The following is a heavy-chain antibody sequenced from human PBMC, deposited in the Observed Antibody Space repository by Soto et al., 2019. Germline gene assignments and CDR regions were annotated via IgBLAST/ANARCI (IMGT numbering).Heavy chain of an antibody. CDR1: GYTFTGYY. CDR2: INPNSGGT. J-gene: IGHJ4*02. D-gene: IGHD6-6*01. Sequence: GASVKVSCKASGYTFTGYYMHWVRQAPGQGLEWTGWINPNSGGTNYAQKFQGWVTMTRDTSISTAYMELSRLRSDDTAVYYCARDIGGIYSSWSSLDYWGQGTLVTVSS. V-gene: IGHV1-2*04. CDR3: ARDIGGIYSSWSSLDY.